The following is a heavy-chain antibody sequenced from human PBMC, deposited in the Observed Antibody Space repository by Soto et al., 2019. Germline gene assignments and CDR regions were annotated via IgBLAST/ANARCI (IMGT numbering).Heavy chain of an antibody. CDR2: INHSGST. J-gene: IGHJ6*02. CDR1: GGSFSGYY. CDR3: ARGWGVVVTAIPHYYYYYGMDV. D-gene: IGHD2-21*02. Sequence: QVQLQQWGAGLLKPSETLSLTCAVYGGSFSGYYWSWIRQPPGKGLEWIGEINHSGSTNYNPSLKCPXTIPVDTSTNXXSXKRXSVTAADTAVYYCARGWGVVVTAIPHYYYYYGMDVWGQGTTVTVSS. V-gene: IGHV4-34*01.